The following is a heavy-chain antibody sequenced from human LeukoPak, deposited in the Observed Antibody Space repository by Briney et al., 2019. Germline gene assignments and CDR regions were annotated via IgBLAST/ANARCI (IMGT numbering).Heavy chain of an antibody. Sequence: ASVKLSCKASGYTFTDFYIHWVRHAPGQGLECMVWINPNSGYTNSARKFQGRFSMPTDTSISTAAMDLSGLRFDDTAVCYCATRGGKNSWSAYDFWGQGTLVTVSS. V-gene: IGHV1-2*02. J-gene: IGHJ4*02. CDR1: GYTFTDFY. D-gene: IGHD6-13*01. CDR2: INPNSGYT. CDR3: ATRGGKNSWSAYDF.